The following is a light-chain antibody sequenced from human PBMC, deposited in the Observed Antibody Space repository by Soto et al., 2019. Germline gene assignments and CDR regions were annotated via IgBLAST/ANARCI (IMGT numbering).Light chain of an antibody. Sequence: QSALTQPASVSGSPGQSITISCTGTSSDVGGYNYVSWYQQHPGKAPKLMIYDVSNRPSGVSNRFSGSKSGNTAYLTISGLQAEDEADYYCSSYTSSSTLVGFGGGTKLTVL. CDR1: SSDVGGYNY. CDR2: DVS. J-gene: IGLJ2*01. CDR3: SSYTSSSTLVG. V-gene: IGLV2-14*01.